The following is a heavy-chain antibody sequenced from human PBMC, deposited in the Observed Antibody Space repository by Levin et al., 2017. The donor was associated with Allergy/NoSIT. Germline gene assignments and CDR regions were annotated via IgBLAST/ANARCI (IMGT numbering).Heavy chain of an antibody. CDR1: GFILGSYG. CDR2: LWYDGNRK. D-gene: IGHD3-22*01. CDR3: ARDDDSSGHYGIFNY. V-gene: IGHV3-33*01. Sequence: GESLKISCATSGFILGSYGMHWVRQAPGKGLEWVAVLWYDGNRKYYADSVKGRFTIFRDRSKSTLYLQMNSLVAEDAAVYYCARDDDSSGHYGIFNYWGQGTLVTVAS. J-gene: IGHJ4*02.